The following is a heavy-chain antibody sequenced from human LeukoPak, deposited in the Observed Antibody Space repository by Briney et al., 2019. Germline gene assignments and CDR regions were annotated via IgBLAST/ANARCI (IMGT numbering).Heavy chain of an antibody. CDR3: ARSRITGTIDY. CDR2: IYYSGSI. J-gene: IGHJ4*02. D-gene: IGHD1-7*01. CDR1: GGSISSSSYY. V-gene: IGHV4-39*02. Sequence: SETLSLTCTVSGGSISSSSYYWGRIPQPPGKGLEWLGNIYYSGSIYYNPSLKSRVTISVDTSKNHFSLKLSSVTAADTAVYYCARSRITGTIDYWGQGTLVTVSS.